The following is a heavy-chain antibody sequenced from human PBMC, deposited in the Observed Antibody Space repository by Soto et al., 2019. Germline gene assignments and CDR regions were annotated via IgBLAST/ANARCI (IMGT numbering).Heavy chain of an antibody. D-gene: IGHD1-1*01. CDR3: AKDHNWNVLDSLYYYYYYGMDV. V-gene: IGHV3-23*01. J-gene: IGHJ6*02. CDR1: GFTFSSYA. Sequence: PGGSLRLSCAASGFTFSSYAMSWVRQAPGKGLEWVSAISGSGGSTYYADSVKGRFTISRDNSKNTLYLQMNSLRAEDTAVYYCAKDHNWNVLDSLYYYYYYGMDVWGQGTTVTVSS. CDR2: ISGSGGST.